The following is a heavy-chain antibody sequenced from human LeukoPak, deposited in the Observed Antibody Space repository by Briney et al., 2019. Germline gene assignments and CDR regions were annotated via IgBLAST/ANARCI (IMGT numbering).Heavy chain of an antibody. V-gene: IGHV3-33*06. J-gene: IGHJ5*02. CDR2: IWDDGSYK. Sequence: GGSLRLSCAASGFTFSTFGMHLVRQAPGKGLEWVALIWDDGSYKYYADSVKGRFTISRDNSKNTVFLQMNSLRAEDTAVYYCAKGRYTMPVGWIDPWGQGTLVTVSS. D-gene: IGHD1-14*01. CDR3: AKGRYTMPVGWIDP. CDR1: GFTFSTFG.